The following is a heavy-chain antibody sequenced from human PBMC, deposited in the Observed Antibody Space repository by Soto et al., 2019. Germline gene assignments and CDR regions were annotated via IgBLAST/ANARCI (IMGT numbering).Heavy chain of an antibody. D-gene: IGHD6-6*01. V-gene: IGHV1-2*04. CDR2: INPNSGGT. CDR1: GYTFTGYY. Sequence: ASVKGSCKASGYTFTGYYMHWVRQAPGQGLGWMGWINPNSGGTNYAQKFQGWVTVTRDTSISTAYMELSRLRSDDTAVYYCARAYLEYSSSSSAEYFQHWGQGTLVTVSS. J-gene: IGHJ1*01. CDR3: ARAYLEYSSSSSAEYFQH.